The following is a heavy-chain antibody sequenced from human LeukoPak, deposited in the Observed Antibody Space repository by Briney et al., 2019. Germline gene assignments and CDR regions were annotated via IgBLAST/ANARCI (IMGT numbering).Heavy chain of an antibody. CDR2: IKQDGSQK. CDR1: GFTFSSYW. Sequence: GGSLRLSCAASGFTFSSYWMSWVRQAPGKGLEWVANIKQDGSQKYYVDSVKGRFSISRDNSKNTLYLQMNSLRAEDTAVYYCATSLNYFVSSFDAFDIWGQGTMVTVSS. J-gene: IGHJ3*02. V-gene: IGHV3-7*03. CDR3: ATSLNYFVSSFDAFDI. D-gene: IGHD2/OR15-2a*01.